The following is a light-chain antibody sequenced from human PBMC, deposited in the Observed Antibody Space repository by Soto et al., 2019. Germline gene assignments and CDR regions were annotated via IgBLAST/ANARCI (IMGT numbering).Light chain of an antibody. J-gene: IGLJ1*01. V-gene: IGLV2-8*01. CDR1: SSDVGGYNF. CDR3: TSFAGSDNPYV. CDR2: QVN. Sequence: QSALTQPPSASGSPGQSVTISCTGTSSDVGGYNFVSWYQQHPGTAPKLMIYQVNKRPSGVPDRFSGSKSGNTASLTVSGLQAEDEADYYCTSFAGSDNPYVFGTGTKVTVL.